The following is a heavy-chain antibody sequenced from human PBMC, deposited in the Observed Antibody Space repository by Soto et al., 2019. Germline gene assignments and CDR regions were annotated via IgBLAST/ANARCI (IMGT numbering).Heavy chain of an antibody. CDR2: ISSSSSYI. V-gene: IGHV3-21*01. CDR1: GFTFSSYS. J-gene: IGHJ4*02. D-gene: IGHD6-6*01. CDR3: AREVGVEYSSSRGKCYFDY. Sequence: GGSLRLSCAASGFTFSSYSMNWVRQAPGKGLEWVSSISSSSSYIYYADSVKGRFTISRDNAKNSLYLQMNSLRAEDTAVYYCAREVGVEYSSSRGKCYFDYWGQGTLVTVSS.